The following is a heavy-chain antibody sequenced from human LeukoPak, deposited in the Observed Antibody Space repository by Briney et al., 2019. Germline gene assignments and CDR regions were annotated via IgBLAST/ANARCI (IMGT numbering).Heavy chain of an antibody. J-gene: IGHJ5*02. CDR2: NSAYNGNT. D-gene: IGHD3-10*01. CDR3: ARGPEPGSGSYKNWFDP. V-gene: IGHV1-18*04. Sequence: ASVKVSCKASGYTLTSYGISWVRQAPGQGLEWMGWNSAYNGNTNYAQKLQGRVTMTTDTSTSTAYMELRSLRSDDTAVYYCARGPEPGSGSYKNWFDPWGQGTLVTVSS. CDR1: GYTLTSYG.